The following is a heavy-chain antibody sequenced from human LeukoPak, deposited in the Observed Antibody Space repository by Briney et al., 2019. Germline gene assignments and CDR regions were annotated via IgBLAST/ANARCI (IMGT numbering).Heavy chain of an antibody. J-gene: IGHJ6*03. V-gene: IGHV3-23*01. CDR3: AKGPPGCSSTSCYLADYYYYYMDV. CDR2: ISGSGGST. Sequence: GGSLRLSCAASGFTFSSYAMSWVRQAPGKGLEWVSAISGSGGSTYYADSVKGRFTISRDNSENTLYLQMNSLRAEDTAVYYCAKGPPGCSSTSCYLADYYYYYMDVWGKGTTVTVSS. CDR1: GFTFSSYA. D-gene: IGHD2-2*01.